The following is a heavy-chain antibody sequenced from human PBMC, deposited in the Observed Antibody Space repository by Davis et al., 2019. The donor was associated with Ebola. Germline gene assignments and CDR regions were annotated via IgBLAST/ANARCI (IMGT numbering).Heavy chain of an antibody. D-gene: IGHD1-26*01. CDR1: GFTFSSYG. V-gene: IGHV3-33*01. CDR2: IWYDGSNK. CDR3: ARGGLRWELLHYYYGMDV. J-gene: IGHJ6*02. Sequence: LKISCAASGFTFSSYGMHWVRQAPGKGLEWVAVIWYDGSNKYYADSVKGRFTISRDNSKNTLYLQMNSLRAEDTAVYYCARGGLRWELLHYYYGMDVWGQGTTVTVSS.